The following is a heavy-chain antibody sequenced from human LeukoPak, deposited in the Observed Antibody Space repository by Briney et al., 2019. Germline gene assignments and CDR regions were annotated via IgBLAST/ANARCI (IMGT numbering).Heavy chain of an antibody. J-gene: IGHJ4*02. CDR2: IYPGDSDT. V-gene: IGHV5-51*07. CDR1: GYSFTSYW. D-gene: IGHD3-9*01. CDR3: ARLDGHFDWWGGPFDY. Sequence: GESLKISCKGSGYSFTSYWIGWVHQMPGKGLEWMVIIYPGDSDTRYSPSFQGQVTISADKSISTAYLQWSSLKASDTAMYYCARLDGHFDWWGGPFDYWGQGTLVTVSS.